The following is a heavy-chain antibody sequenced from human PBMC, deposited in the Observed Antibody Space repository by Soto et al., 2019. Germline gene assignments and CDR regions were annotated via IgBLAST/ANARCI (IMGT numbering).Heavy chain of an antibody. Sequence: EVQLVESGGVVVQPGGSLRLSCAASGFTFDDYTMHWVRQAPGKGLEWVSLISWDGGSTYYADSVKGRFTIYRDNSKNSLYLQMNSLRTEDTALYYCAKPSPEHAFDIWGQGTMVTVSS. CDR3: AKPSPEHAFDI. V-gene: IGHV3-43*01. CDR1: GFTFDDYT. CDR2: ISWDGGST. J-gene: IGHJ3*02.